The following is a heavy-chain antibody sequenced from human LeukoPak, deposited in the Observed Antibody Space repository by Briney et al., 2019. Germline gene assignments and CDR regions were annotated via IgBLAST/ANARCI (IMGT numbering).Heavy chain of an antibody. CDR3: AKGHSDFGTGFDL. CDR1: GFRFSDFA. J-gene: IGHJ4*02. CDR2: ISASGGRT. V-gene: IGHV3-23*01. D-gene: IGHD4-17*01. Sequence: PGGSLRLSCPASGFRFSDFAMSWVRPAPGKGLECVSVISASGGRTYSAESVKARFTISRDNSKNTLYLEMNSLTADDTAVYYCAKGHSDFGTGFDLWGQGTLVTVS.